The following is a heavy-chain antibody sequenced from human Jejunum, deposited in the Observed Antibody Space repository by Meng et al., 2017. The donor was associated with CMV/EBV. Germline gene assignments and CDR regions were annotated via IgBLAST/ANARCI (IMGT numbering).Heavy chain of an antibody. CDR3: ASITRNSRRVKY. D-gene: IGHD1-14*01. CDR2: IYYSGST. Sequence: VQLQESGPGLVKPSETLSLTCTVSGGSISSYYWSWIRQPPGKGLEWIGYIYYSGSTNYNPSLKSRVTISVDTSKNQFSLKLSSVTAADTAVYYCASITRNSRRVKYWGQGTLVTVSS. CDR1: GGSISSYY. V-gene: IGHV4-59*01. J-gene: IGHJ4*02.